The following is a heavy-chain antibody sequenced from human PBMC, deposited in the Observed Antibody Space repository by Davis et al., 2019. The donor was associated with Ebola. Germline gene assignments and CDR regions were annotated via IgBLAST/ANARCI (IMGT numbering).Heavy chain of an antibody. CDR2: INPNGGST. V-gene: IGHV1-46*01. CDR1: GYTFTSYY. D-gene: IGHD2-21*01. CDR3: ARASGDTRQFRFSDY. Sequence: AASVKVSCKASGYTFTSYYIHWVRQAPGQGLEWMGIINPNGGSTNYAQKFQGRVTVTRDTSTSTVYMEVSSLRSEDTAVYYCARASGDTRQFRFSDYWGQGTLVIVSS. J-gene: IGHJ4*02.